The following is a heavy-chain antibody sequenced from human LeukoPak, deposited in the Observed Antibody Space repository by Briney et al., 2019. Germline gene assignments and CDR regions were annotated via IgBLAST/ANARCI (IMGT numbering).Heavy chain of an antibody. CDR1: GFTFSSYW. CDR3: ARDPGGIAVPGLVFAFDI. CDR2: IKQDGSGK. Sequence: GGSLRLSCAASGFTFSSYWMSWVRQAPGKGLEWVANIKQDGSGKYYVDSVKGRFTISRDNAKNSLYLQMNSLRAEDAAGYYCARDPGGIAVPGLVFAFDIWGQGTMVTVSS. D-gene: IGHD6-19*01. J-gene: IGHJ3*02. V-gene: IGHV3-7*01.